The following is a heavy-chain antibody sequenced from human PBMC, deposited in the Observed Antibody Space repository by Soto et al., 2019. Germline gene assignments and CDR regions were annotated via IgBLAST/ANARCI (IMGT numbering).Heavy chain of an antibody. CDR3: ARAHGDYLNSDY. CDR2: ITWNSDEI. CDR1: GFTFDDYA. Sequence: PGGSLRLSCAASGFTFDDYAMHWVRQRPGRGLEWVSGITWNSDEIGYPDSVKGRFSISRDNAKKYLYLQMNSLRDEDTAVYYCARAHGDYLNSDYWGQGTLVTVSS. D-gene: IGHD4-17*01. V-gene: IGHV3-9*01. J-gene: IGHJ4*02.